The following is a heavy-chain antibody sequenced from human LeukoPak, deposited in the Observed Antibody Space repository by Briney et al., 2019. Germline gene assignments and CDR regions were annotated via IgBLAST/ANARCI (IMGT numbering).Heavy chain of an antibody. J-gene: IGHJ5*02. CDR3: ARSDCRGGSCLFDP. D-gene: IGHD2-15*01. V-gene: IGHV1-46*01. Sequence: ASVKVSCKASGYTSTTYYMHWVRQAPGQGLEWMGIINPSDGSTNYAQKFQGRVTMTRDMSTSTVYMDLSSLRSEDTAVYYCARSDCRGGSCLFDPWGQGTLVTVSS. CDR1: GYTSTTYY. CDR2: INPSDGST.